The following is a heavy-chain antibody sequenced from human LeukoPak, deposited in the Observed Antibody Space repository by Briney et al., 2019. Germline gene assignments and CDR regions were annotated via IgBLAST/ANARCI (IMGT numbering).Heavy chain of an antibody. CDR2: ISGSGGRT. D-gene: IGHD4-17*01. Sequence: GGSLRLSCAASGITVSSYAMTWVRQAPGKGLEWVSSISGSGGRTLYADSVKGRFTISRDNFKNTLYLQTNSLRAEDTAVYHCAKDPNGDYIGAFDMWGQGTMVTVSS. V-gene: IGHV3-23*01. CDR3: AKDPNGDYIGAFDM. J-gene: IGHJ3*02. CDR1: GITVSSYA.